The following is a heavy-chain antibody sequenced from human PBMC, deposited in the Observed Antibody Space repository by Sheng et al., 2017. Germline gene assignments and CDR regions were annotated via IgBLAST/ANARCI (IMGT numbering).Heavy chain of an antibody. D-gene: IGHD2-15*01. Sequence: QVQLVESGGGLVKPGGSLRLSCAASGFTFSDYYMSWIRQAPGKGLEWVSYISSSSSYTNYADSVKGRFTISRDNAKNSLYLQMNSLRAEDTAVYYCARIQEVYCSGGSCYWDYYYYYMDVWGKGTTVTVSS. CDR1: GFTFSDYY. V-gene: IGHV3-11*05. CDR3: ARIQEVYCSGGSCYWDYYYYYMDV. CDR2: ISSSSSYT. J-gene: IGHJ6*03.